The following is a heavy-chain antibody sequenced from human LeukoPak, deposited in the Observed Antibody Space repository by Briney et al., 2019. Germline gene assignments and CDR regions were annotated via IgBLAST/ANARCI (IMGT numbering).Heavy chain of an antibody. J-gene: IGHJ1*01. D-gene: IGHD3-3*01. CDR2: INPNSGGT. Sequence: ASVKVSCKASGYTFTGYYMHWVRQAPGQGLEWMGRINPNSGGTNYAQKFQGRVTMTRDTSISTAYMELSRLRSEDTAAYYCARARRPWSSEYFQHWGQGTLVTVSS. CDR1: GYTFTGYY. CDR3: ARARRPWSSEYFQH. V-gene: IGHV1-2*06.